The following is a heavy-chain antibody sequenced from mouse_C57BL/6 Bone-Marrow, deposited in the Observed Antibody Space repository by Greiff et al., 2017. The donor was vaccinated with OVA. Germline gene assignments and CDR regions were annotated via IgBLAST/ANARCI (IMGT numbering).Heavy chain of an antibody. Sequence: EVLLVESGGGLVQPGASLKLSCESNEYAFPSHDMSWVRQTPEQRLELVAAINSDGGSTYYPDTIERRFIISRDNTKKTLYLQLSSLRSEDTALEYCARHGYYGSSCYWYFDVWGTGTTVTVSS. CDR3: ARHGYYGSSCYWYFDV. D-gene: IGHD1-1*01. J-gene: IGHJ1*03. CDR2: INSDGGST. CDR1: EYAFPSHD. V-gene: IGHV5-2*01.